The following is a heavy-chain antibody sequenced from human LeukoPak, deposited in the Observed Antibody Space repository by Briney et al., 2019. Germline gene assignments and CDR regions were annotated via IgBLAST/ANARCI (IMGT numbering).Heavy chain of an antibody. Sequence: SETLSLTCTVSSGSVSSGSYYWSWIRQPPGKGLEWIGYIYYSGSTNYNPSLKGRVTISVDTSKNQFSLKLSSVTAADTAVYYCARGVGYNYDSDYYYYYGMDVWGQGTTVTVSS. J-gene: IGHJ6*02. CDR2: IYYSGST. CDR1: SGSVSSGSYY. V-gene: IGHV4-61*01. D-gene: IGHD5-24*01. CDR3: ARGVGYNYDSDYYYYYGMDV.